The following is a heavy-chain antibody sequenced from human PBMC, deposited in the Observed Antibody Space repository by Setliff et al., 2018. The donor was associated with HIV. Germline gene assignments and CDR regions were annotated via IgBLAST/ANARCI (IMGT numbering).Heavy chain of an antibody. CDR1: GGSVSSTTYY. CDR3: ARHSFPFGGKGVDY. D-gene: IGHD2-15*01. V-gene: IGHV4-39*01. CDR2: VYYTGST. Sequence: SETLSLTCTLSGGSVSSTTYYWGWLRQPPGKGLEWIGSVYYTGSTYYSPSLNSRVTISVDTSKNQFSLRLSSVTAADTAVYYCARHSFPFGGKGVDYWGQGTLVTVSS. J-gene: IGHJ4*02.